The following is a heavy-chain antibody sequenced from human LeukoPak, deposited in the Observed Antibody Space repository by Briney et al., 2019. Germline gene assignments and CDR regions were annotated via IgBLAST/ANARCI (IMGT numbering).Heavy chain of an antibody. J-gene: IGHJ4*02. CDR1: GGTFSSYT. Sequence: SVKVSCKASGGTFSSYTISWVRQAPGQGLEWMGRIIPILGIANYAQKFQGRVTITADKSTSTAYMELSSLRSEDTAVYYCARDTTTMVRGVSHLGYWGRGTLVTVSS. D-gene: IGHD3-10*01. V-gene: IGHV1-69*04. CDR2: IIPILGIA. CDR3: ARDTTTMVRGVSHLGY.